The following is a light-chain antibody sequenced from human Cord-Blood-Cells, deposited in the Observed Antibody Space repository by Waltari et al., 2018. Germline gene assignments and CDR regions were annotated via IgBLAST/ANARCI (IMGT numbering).Light chain of an antibody. CDR3: QSADSSGTYV. V-gene: IGLV3-25*03. CDR1: ALPKQY. J-gene: IGLJ1*01. Sequence: SYELTKPPSESVSPGQPARIPCSGDALPKQYVYWYQQKPGQAPVLVIYKDSERPSGIPERFSGSSSGTTVTLTISGVQAEDEADYYCQSADSSGTYVFGTGTKVTVL. CDR2: KDS.